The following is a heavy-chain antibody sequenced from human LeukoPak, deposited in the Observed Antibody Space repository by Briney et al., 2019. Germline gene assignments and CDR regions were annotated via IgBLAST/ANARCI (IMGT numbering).Heavy chain of an antibody. CDR1: GGSFSGYY. V-gene: IGHV4-34*01. D-gene: IGHD5-18*01. CDR2: INHSGST. J-gene: IGHJ4*02. CDR3: ARGGARIQLWLRGGFDY. Sequence: PSETLSLTCAVYGGSFSGYYWSWIRQPPGKGLEWIGEINHSGSTNYNPSLKSRVTISVDTSKNQFSLKLSSVTAADTAVYYCARGGARIQLWLRGGFDYWGQGTLVTVFS.